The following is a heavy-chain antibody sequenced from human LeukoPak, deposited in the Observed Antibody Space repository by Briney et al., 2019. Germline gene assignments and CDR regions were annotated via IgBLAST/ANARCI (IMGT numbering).Heavy chain of an antibody. Sequence: PGGSLRLSCAASGFTFSSYWMHWVRQAPGKGLVWVSRINSDGSSTSYADSVKGRFTLSRDNAKNTLYLQMNSLRAEDTAVYYCARGVNDFWSGSDFDYWGQGTLVTVSS. D-gene: IGHD3-3*01. J-gene: IGHJ4*02. V-gene: IGHV3-74*01. CDR1: GFTFSSYW. CDR2: INSDGSST. CDR3: ARGVNDFWSGSDFDY.